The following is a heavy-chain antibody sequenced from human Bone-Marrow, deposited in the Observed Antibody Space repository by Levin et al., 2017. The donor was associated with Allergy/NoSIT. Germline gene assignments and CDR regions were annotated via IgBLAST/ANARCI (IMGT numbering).Heavy chain of an antibody. CDR2: ISTTSSSI. J-gene: IGHJ3*02. CDR3: ARDRVEGAGDDVFDI. CDR1: GFTFSSYT. D-gene: IGHD6-19*01. Sequence: AGGSLRLSCAAPGFTFSSYTMNWVRQAPGRGLEWISYISTTSSSIYYADSVKGRFTISRDNAKNSFYLQMNSLRADETAVYYCARDRVEGAGDDVFDIWGQGTTVTVSS. V-gene: IGHV3-48*01.